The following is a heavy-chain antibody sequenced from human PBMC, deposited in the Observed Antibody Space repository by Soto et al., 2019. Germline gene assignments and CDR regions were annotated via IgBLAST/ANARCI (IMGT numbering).Heavy chain of an antibody. CDR1: GFMFGSHT. J-gene: IGHJ5*02. V-gene: IGHV3-21*06. D-gene: IGHD1-26*01. CDR2: ISSVSIYI. CDR3: AREVVGPTTNWFDP. Sequence: EVQLVESGGGLVKPGGSLRLSCAASGFMFGSHTMTWVRQAPGKGLEWVASISSVSIYIYYADSVKGRFTISRDNAKDSLYLQMDSLRAEDTAVYFCAREVVGPTTNWFDPWGQGTLVTVSS.